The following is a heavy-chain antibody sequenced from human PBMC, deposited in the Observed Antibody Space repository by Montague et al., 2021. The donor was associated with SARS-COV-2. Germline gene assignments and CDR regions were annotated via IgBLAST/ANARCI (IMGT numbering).Heavy chain of an antibody. CDR1: GFTFSSYA. Sequence: SLSLSCAASGFTFSSYAMHWVRQAPGKGLEWVAVISYDGSNKYYADSVKGRFTISRDNSKNTLYLQMNSLRAEDTAVYYCARDVGGYFDYWGQGTLVTVSS. CDR3: ARDVGGYFDY. D-gene: IGHD4-23*01. CDR2: ISYDGSNK. V-gene: IGHV3-30*04. J-gene: IGHJ4*02.